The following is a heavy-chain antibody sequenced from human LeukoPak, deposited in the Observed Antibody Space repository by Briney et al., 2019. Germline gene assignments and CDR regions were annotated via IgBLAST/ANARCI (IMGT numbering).Heavy chain of an antibody. V-gene: IGHV3-48*02. CDR2: ISSSGSNI. J-gene: IGHJ4*02. CDR3: AGRYCSGATCPQGY. D-gene: IGHD2-8*02. Sequence: GGSLRLSCAASGFSFPSYSMNWVRQAPGKGLEWVSYISSSGSNIQYADSVKGRFTISRDNAKNSLFLQMNSLRDDDTAVYYCAGRYCSGATCPQGYWGQGTLVTVSS. CDR1: GFSFPSYS.